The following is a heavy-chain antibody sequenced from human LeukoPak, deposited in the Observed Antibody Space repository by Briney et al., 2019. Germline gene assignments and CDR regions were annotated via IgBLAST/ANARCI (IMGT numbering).Heavy chain of an antibody. J-gene: IGHJ4*02. V-gene: IGHV3-30*02. Sequence: GGSLRLSCVASGFSFSNYGMNWVRQAPGKGLERVADIRYDGSVRHYVDSVKGRFTISRDNSKNTLYLEMGSLTTEDTAVYYCATPLSASSTDYWGQGTLVTVSS. CDR2: IRYDGSVR. D-gene: IGHD6-6*01. CDR3: ATPLSASSTDY. CDR1: GFSFSNYG.